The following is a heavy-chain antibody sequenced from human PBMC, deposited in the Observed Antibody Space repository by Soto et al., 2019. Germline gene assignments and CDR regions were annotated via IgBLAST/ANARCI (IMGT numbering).Heavy chain of an antibody. CDR3: ATETVGTTGTKNYYYYYYMDV. D-gene: IGHD1-1*01. J-gene: IGHJ6*03. V-gene: IGHV1-24*01. Sequence: GASVKVSCKVSGYTLTELSMHWVRQAPGKGLEWMGGFDPEDGETIYAQKFQGRVTMTEDTSTDTAYMELSSLRSEDTAVYYCATETVGTTGTKNYYYYYYMDVWGKGTTVTVSS. CDR2: FDPEDGET. CDR1: GYTLTELS.